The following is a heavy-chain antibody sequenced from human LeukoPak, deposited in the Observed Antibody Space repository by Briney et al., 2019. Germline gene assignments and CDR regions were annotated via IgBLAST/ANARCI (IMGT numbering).Heavy chain of an antibody. D-gene: IGHD3-22*01. CDR1: GFTSDDYG. Sequence: GGSLRLSCAASGFTSDDYGMHWVRQVPGKGLEWVSLISGDGDSTYYADSVKGRFTISRDNSKNSLFLQMNSLTTEDTALYYCAKDYDSSGYFLSFFDSWGQGTLVTVSS. CDR2: ISGDGDST. V-gene: IGHV3-43*02. J-gene: IGHJ5*01. CDR3: AKDYDSSGYFLSFFDS.